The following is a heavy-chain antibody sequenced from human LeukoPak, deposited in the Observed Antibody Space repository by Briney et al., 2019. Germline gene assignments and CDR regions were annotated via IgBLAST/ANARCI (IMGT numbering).Heavy chain of an antibody. J-gene: IGHJ6*04. D-gene: IGHD3-10*01. CDR3: AREWNYYGSGIMDV. CDR1: GFTFSSYW. CDR2: IKQDGSEK. V-gene: IGHV3-7*01. Sequence: LTGGSLRLSCAASGFTFSSYWMSWVRQAPGKGLEWVANIKQDGSEKYYVGSVKGRFTVSRDNAKNSLYLQMNSLRAEDTAVYYCAREWNYYGSGIMDVRGKGTTVTVSS.